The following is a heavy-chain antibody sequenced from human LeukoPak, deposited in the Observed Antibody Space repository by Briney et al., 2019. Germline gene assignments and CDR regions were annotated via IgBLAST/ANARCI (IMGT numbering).Heavy chain of an antibody. CDR1: GFTFSSYG. CDR3: AKDHYRNRLRFLEWLSRRGY. D-gene: IGHD3-3*01. V-gene: IGHV3-30*02. J-gene: IGHJ4*02. CDR2: IRYDGSNK. Sequence: PGGSLRLSCAASGFTFSSYGMHWVRQAPGKGLEWVAFIRYDGSNKYYADSVKGRFTISRDNSKNTLYLQMNSLRAEDTAVYYCAKDHYRNRLRFLEWLSRRGYWGPGTLVTVSS.